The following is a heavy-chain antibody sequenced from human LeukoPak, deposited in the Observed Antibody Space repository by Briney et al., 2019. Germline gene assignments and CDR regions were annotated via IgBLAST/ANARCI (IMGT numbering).Heavy chain of an antibody. Sequence: GGSLRLSCAASGFTVSSNYMSWVRQAPGKGLEWVSVIYSGGSTYYADSVKGRFTISRDNSKNTLYLQMNSLRAEDTAVYYCARASRYVWGSYRPTGGYFDYWGQGTLVTVSP. J-gene: IGHJ4*02. CDR2: IYSGGST. CDR3: ARASRYVWGSYRPTGGYFDY. V-gene: IGHV3-66*01. D-gene: IGHD3-16*02. CDR1: GFTVSSNY.